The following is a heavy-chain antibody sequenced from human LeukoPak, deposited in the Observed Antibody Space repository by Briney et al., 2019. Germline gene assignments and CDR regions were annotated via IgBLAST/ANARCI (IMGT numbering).Heavy chain of an antibody. D-gene: IGHD3-10*01. J-gene: IGHJ4*02. Sequence: GGSLRLSCAASGFTFSSYSMNWVRQAPGKGLEWVSSISSSSSYIYYADSVKGRFTISRDNAKNSLYLQMNSLRAEDTAVYYCARDHVLLWFGELYRGYYFDYWGQGTLVTVSS. V-gene: IGHV3-21*01. CDR3: ARDHVLLWFGELYRGYYFDY. CDR2: ISSSSSYI. CDR1: GFTFSSYS.